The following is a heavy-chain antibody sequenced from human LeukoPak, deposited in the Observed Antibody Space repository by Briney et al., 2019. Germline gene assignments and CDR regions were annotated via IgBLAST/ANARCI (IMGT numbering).Heavy chain of an antibody. CDR2: IYYSGST. J-gene: IGHJ6*02. D-gene: IGHD1-20*01. CDR3: ARALNARITCTTRSVYGMDV. V-gene: IGHV4-59*01. Sequence: SETLSLTCSVSVGSLQGCYGSWPRQPPGKGLEWVGYIYYSGSTNYNPSLKSRVTISVDTSKNQFSLKLSSVTAADTAVYYCARALNARITCTTRSVYGMDVWGQGTTVTVSS. CDR1: VGSLQGCY.